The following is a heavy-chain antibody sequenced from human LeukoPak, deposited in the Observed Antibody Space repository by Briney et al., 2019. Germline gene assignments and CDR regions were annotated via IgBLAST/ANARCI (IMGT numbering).Heavy chain of an antibody. CDR1: GYTFTSYD. V-gene: IGHV1-8*03. J-gene: IGHJ4*02. CDR2: MNPNSGST. CDR3: ARGRSTGYPYYFEY. D-gene: IGHD5-12*01. Sequence: EASVKVSCKASGYTFTSYDINWVRQATGQGLEWMGWMNPNSGSTGYAQKFQGRVTITRNTSISTAYMELSGLRSEDTAVYYRARGRSTGYPYYFEYWGQGTLVTVSS.